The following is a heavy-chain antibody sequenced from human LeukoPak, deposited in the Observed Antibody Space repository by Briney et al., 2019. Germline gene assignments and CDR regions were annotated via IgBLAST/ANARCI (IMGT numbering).Heavy chain of an antibody. D-gene: IGHD6-19*01. CDR3: AKAGYSSGWYDTDAFDI. CDR1: GFTVSSNY. J-gene: IGHJ3*02. Sequence: PGGSLRLSCAASGFTVSSNYMSWVRQAPGKGLEWVSGISWNSGSIGYADSVKGRFTISRDNAKNSLYLQMNSLRAVDTALYYCAKAGYSSGWYDTDAFDIWGQGTMVTVSS. V-gene: IGHV3-9*01. CDR2: ISWNSGSI.